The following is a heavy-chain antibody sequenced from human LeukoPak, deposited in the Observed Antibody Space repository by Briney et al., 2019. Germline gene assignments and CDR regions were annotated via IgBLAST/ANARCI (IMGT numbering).Heavy chain of an antibody. CDR2: ISSSSSYI. Sequence: GGSLRLSCAASGFTFSNYAMNWGRQAPGKGLEWVSSISSSSSYIYYADSVKGRFTISRDNAKNSLYLQMNSLRAEDTAVYYCAREEGLRYVDYWGQGTLVTVSS. CDR3: AREEGLRYVDY. J-gene: IGHJ4*02. CDR1: GFTFSNYA. D-gene: IGHD3-16*01. V-gene: IGHV3-21*01.